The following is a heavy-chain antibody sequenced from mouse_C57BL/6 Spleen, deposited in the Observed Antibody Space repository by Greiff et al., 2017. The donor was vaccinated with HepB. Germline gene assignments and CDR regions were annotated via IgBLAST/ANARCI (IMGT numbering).Heavy chain of an antibody. CDR2: INPSSGYT. D-gene: IGHD1-1*01. CDR3: ARHGSSYDAMDY. V-gene: IGHV1-4*01. CDR1: GYTFTSYT. Sequence: VKLMESGAELARPGASVKMSCKASGYTFTSYTMHWVKQRPGQGLEWIGYINPSSGYTKYNQKFKDKATLTADKSSSTAYMQLSSLTSEDSAVYYCARHGSSYDAMDYWGQGTSVTVSS. J-gene: IGHJ4*01.